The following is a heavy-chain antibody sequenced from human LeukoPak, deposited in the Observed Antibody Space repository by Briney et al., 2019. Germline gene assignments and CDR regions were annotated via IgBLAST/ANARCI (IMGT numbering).Heavy chain of an antibody. CDR1: GFTFSNFW. D-gene: IGHD2-21*02. CDR3: ATSQSLLLTYFDY. CDR2: ISADGSGA. V-gene: IGHV3-74*01. Sequence: GGSLRLSCEASGFTFSNFWMHWVRQASGKGLVWVSRISADGSGAVYADSVKGRFTMSRDNAKNTVHLQMNNLRAEDTAVYYCATSQSLLLTYFDYWGQGTLVTVSS. J-gene: IGHJ4*02.